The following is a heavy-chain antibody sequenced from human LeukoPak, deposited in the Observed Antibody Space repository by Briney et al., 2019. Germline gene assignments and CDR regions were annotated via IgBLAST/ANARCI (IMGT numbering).Heavy chain of an antibody. CDR3: ARALRYSSPFDY. CDR2: INSDGSST. J-gene: IGHJ4*02. CDR1: GFTFSSYW. D-gene: IGHD6-13*01. V-gene: IGHV3-74*01. Sequence: PGGSLRLSCAASGFTFSSYWMHWVRQAPGKGLVWVSRINSDGSSTTYADSVKGRFTISRDNAKNTLYLQMNSLRAEDTAVYYCARALRYSSPFDYWGQGTLVTVSS.